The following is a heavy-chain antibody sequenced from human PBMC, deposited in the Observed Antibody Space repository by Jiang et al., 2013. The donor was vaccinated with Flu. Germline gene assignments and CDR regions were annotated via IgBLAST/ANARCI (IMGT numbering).Heavy chain of an antibody. CDR3: ARRRDLPDYGDYLD. CDR2: ISSSGSTI. J-gene: IGHJ4*02. Sequence: VSYISSSGSTIYYADSVKGRFTISRDNAKNSLYLQMNSLRAEDTAVYYCARRRDLPDYGDYLDWGQGTLVTVSS. V-gene: IGHV3-48*03. D-gene: IGHD4-17*01.